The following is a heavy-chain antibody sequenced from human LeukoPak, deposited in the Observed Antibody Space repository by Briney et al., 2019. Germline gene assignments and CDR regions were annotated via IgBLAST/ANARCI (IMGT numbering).Heavy chain of an antibody. Sequence: ASVKVSCKASGYTFTGYGISWVRQAPGQGLEWMGWISAYNGNTNYAWKLQDRVTMTTDTSTSTAYMELRSLKSDDTAVYYCARDDLGYCNGGSCYSLFDYWGQGTLVTVSS. CDR2: ISAYNGNT. CDR1: GYTFTGYG. D-gene: IGHD2-15*01. J-gene: IGHJ4*02. CDR3: ARDDLGYCNGGSCYSLFDY. V-gene: IGHV1-18*01.